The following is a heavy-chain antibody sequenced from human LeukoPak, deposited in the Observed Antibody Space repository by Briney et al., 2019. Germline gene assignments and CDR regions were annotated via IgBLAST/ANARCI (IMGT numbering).Heavy chain of an antibody. CDR2: ISSSSSTI. CDR1: RFTFSSYS. V-gene: IGHV3-48*01. J-gene: IGHJ4*02. Sequence: GGSLRLSCAASRFTFSSYSMNWVRQAPGKGLEWVSYISSSSSTIYYADSVKGRFTISRDNAKNSLYLHMNSLRAEDTAVYYCARISYTSGNDFDYWGQGTLVTVSS. D-gene: IGHD6-19*01. CDR3: ARISYTSGNDFDY.